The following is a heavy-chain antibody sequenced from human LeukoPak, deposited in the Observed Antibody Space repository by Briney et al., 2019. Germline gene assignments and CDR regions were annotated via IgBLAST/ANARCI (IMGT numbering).Heavy chain of an antibody. CDR2: IYLGGST. V-gene: IGHV4-4*02. CDR3: ARRGTGTSPVDY. J-gene: IGHJ4*02. D-gene: IGHD1-1*01. Sequence: SGTLSLTCAVSGGSISSSNWWSWVRQPPGKGLEWIGEIYLGGSTNYNPSLKSRVTISIDKSKNQFSLKLSSVTAADTAVYFCARRGTGTSPVDYWGQGTLVTVSS. CDR1: GGSISSSNW.